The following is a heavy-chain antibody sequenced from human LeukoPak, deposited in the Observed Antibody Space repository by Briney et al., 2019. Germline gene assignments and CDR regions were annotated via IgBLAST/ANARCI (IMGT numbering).Heavy chain of an antibody. CDR1: GFTFTTYG. D-gene: IGHD3-10*01. CDR3: AKDSQMFYYGSGSYVYGLDV. CDR2: IQNDEIDK. J-gene: IGHJ6*02. Sequence: PGGSLRLSCAASGFTFTTYGMHWVRQAPGKGLEWVAFIQNDEIDKFYADSVKGRFTISRDNSRNTLYLQMSSLRADDTAVYYCAKDSQMFYYGSGSYVYGLDVWGQGTAVIVSS. V-gene: IGHV3-30*02.